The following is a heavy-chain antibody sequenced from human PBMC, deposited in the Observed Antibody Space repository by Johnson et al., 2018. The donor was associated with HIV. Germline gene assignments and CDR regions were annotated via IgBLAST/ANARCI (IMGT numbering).Heavy chain of an antibody. CDR1: GFTFSNYG. CDR2: TWFDGSNK. V-gene: IGHV3-33*03. CDR3: TTGLMSAFDM. D-gene: IGHD3-16*01. J-gene: IGHJ3*02. Sequence: QVQLVESGGGLVHPGGSLRLSCAASGFTFSNYGMHWVRQAPGKGLEWVAVTWFDGSNKYYSDSVKGRFTISRDNAKNTLYLQMDSPRAEYTAVYYCTTGLMSAFDMWGQGTMVTVSS.